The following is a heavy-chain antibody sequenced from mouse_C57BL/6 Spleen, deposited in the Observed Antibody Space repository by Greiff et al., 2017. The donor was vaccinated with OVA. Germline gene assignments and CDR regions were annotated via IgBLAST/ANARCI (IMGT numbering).Heavy chain of an antibody. J-gene: IGHJ2*01. CDR2: INPNNGGT. CDR3: ARGGYYFDY. V-gene: IGHV1-26*01. Sequence: VQLQQSGPELVKPGASVKISCKASRYTFTDYYMNWVKQSHGKSLEWIGDINPNNGGTSYNQKFKGKATLTVDKSSSTAYMELRSLTSEDSAVYYCARGGYYFDYWGQGTTLTVSS. CDR1: RYTFTDYY.